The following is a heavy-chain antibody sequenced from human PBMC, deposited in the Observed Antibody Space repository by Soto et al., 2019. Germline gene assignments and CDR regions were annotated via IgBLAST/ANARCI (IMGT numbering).Heavy chain of an antibody. V-gene: IGHV1-18*01. CDR2: ISAYNGNT. CDR1: GYTFTSYG. J-gene: IGHJ4*02. CDR3: ARDGRGLLWFGELSYPFDY. Sequence: QVQLVQSGAEVKKPGASVKVSCKASGYTFTSYGISWVRQAPGQGLEWMGWISAYNGNTNYAQKLQGRVTMTTDTSTSTAYMELRSLRSDDTAVYYCARDGRGLLWFGELSYPFDYLGQGTLVTVSS. D-gene: IGHD3-10*01.